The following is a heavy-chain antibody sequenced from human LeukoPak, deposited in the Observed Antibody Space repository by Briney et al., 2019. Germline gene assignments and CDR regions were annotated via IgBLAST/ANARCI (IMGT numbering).Heavy chain of an antibody. CDR2: ISAYNGNT. D-gene: IGHD4-17*01. CDR3: ARGVDYGDYVSGPNSAFDI. Sequence: ASVKVSCKASGYTFTSYGISWVRQAPGQGLEWMGWISAYNGNTNYAQKLQGRVTITTDTSTSTAYMELRSLRSDDTAVYYCARGVDYGDYVSGPNSAFDIWGQGTMVTVSS. V-gene: IGHV1-18*01. CDR1: GYTFTSYG. J-gene: IGHJ3*02.